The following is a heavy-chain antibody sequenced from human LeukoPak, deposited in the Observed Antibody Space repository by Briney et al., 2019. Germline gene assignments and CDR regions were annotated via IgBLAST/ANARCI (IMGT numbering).Heavy chain of an antibody. CDR1: GFTFSNAW. D-gene: IGHD3-22*01. V-gene: IGHV3-15*01. CDR2: IKRKTDGGTT. Sequence: GGSLRLSCAASGFTFSNAWMSWVRQAPGKGLEWVGRIKRKTDGGTTDFPAPVKGRFTISRDDSKNTLYLQMNSLKTEDTAVYYCTTELHSNGYDCIGYFQHWGQGTLVTVSS. CDR3: TTELHSNGYDCIGYFQH. J-gene: IGHJ1*01.